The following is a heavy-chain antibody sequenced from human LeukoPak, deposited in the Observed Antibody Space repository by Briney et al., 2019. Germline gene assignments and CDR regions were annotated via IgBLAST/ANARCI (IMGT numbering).Heavy chain of an antibody. D-gene: IGHD6-19*01. J-gene: IGHJ4*02. Sequence: GGSLRLSCAASGFTFSSYAMSWVRQAPGKGLEWVSAISGSGGSTYYADSVKGRFTISRDNSKNTLYLQMDSLRAEDTAVYYCAKDRGPYKYSGGWYSGSHDYWGQGTLVTVSS. CDR2: ISGSGGST. V-gene: IGHV3-23*01. CDR3: AKDRGPYKYSGGWYSGSHDY. CDR1: GFTFSSYA.